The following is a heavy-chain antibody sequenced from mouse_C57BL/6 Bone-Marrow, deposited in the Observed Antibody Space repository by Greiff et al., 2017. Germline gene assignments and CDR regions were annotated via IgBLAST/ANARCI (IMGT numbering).Heavy chain of an antibody. Sequence: EVQRVESGGGLVKPGGSLKLSCAASGFTFSSYTMSWVRQTPEKRLEWVATISGGGGNTYYPDSVKGRFTISRDNAKNTLYLQMSSLRSEDTALYYCARQLRRRGNYFDYWGQGTTLTVSS. CDR3: ARQLRRRGNYFDY. CDR1: GFTFSSYT. V-gene: IGHV5-9*01. J-gene: IGHJ2*01. CDR2: ISGGGGNT.